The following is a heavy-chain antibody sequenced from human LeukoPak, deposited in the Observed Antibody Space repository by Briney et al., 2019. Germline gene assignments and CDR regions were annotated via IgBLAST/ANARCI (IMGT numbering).Heavy chain of an antibody. CDR2: IIPIFGTA. J-gene: IGHJ4*02. CDR1: GGTFSSYA. CDR3: AMGITMIVVVITPLDY. V-gene: IGHV1-69*13. Sequence: PRASVKVSCTASGGTFSSYAISWVRQAPGQGLEWMGGIIPIFGTANYAQKFQGRVTITADESTSTAYMELSSLRSEDTAVYYCAMGITMIVVVITPLDYWGQGTLVTVSS. D-gene: IGHD3-22*01.